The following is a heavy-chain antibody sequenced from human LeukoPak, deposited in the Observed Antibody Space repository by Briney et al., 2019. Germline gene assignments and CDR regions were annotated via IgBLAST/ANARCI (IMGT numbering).Heavy chain of an antibody. CDR2: ISSSSSYI. J-gene: IGHJ5*02. D-gene: IGHD6-19*01. V-gene: IGHV3-21*01. CDR1: GFTFSSYS. Sequence: GGSLRLSCAASGFTFSSYSMNWVRQAPGEGLEWVSSISSSSSYIYYADSVKGRFTISRDNAKNSLYLQMNSLRAEDTAVYYCARDRREQWLANNWFDPWGQGTLVTVSS. CDR3: ARDRREQWLANNWFDP.